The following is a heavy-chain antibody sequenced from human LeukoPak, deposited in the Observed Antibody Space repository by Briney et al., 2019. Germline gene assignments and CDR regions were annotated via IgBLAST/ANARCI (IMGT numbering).Heavy chain of an antibody. D-gene: IGHD1-20*01. CDR2: IYYTGST. Sequence: SETLSLTCTVSGGSISSYYWSWIRQPPGKGLEWIGYIYYTGSTNYHPSLKSRVTISVDTSKNQFSLKLSSVTAADTAVYYCARNLGITGTKYYFDYWGQGTLVTVSS. CDR3: ARNLGITGTKYYFDY. J-gene: IGHJ4*02. V-gene: IGHV4-59*01. CDR1: GGSISSYY.